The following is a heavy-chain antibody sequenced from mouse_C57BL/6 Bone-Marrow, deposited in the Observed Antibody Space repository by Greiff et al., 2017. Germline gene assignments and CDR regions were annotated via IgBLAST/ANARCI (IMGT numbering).Heavy chain of an antibody. V-gene: IGHV1-9*01. CDR2: ILPGSGST. Sequence: QVQLQQSGAELMKPGASVKLSCTATGYTFTGYWIEWVKQRPGHGLEWIGEILPGSGSTNYNEKFKGKATFTADTTSNTAYMQLSSLTTEDSAIYYCARLEYCDGSSYGYWYFDVGGTGTTVTVSS. D-gene: IGHD1-1*01. CDR3: ARLEYCDGSSYGYWYFDV. CDR1: GYTFTGYW. J-gene: IGHJ1*03.